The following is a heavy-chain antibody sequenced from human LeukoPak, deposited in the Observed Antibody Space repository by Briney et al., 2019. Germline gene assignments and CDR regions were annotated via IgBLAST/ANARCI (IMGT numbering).Heavy chain of an antibody. CDR1: GYTFTDFY. J-gene: IGHJ4*02. CDR3: ARDGDSPMVDFDY. D-gene: IGHD5-18*01. V-gene: IGHV1-2*02. CDR2: IFPRNGDT. Sequence: EASVKVSCKTSGYTFTDFYFYWLRQAPGQGLEWVGWIFPRNGDTNYAQKFQDRVTLTRDTSISTAYMELSRLTSDDTAIYYCARDGDSPMVDFDYWGQGTLVTVSS.